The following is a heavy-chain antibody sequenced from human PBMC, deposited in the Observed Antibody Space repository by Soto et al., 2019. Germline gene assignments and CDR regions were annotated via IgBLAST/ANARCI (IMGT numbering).Heavy chain of an antibody. CDR1: GYTFTGYY. J-gene: IGHJ4*02. Sequence: ASVKVSCKASGYTFTGYYMHWVRQAPGQGLEWMGWINPNSGGTNYAQKFQGRVTMTRDTSISTAYMELSRLRSDDTAVYYCARGPDYYDSSGYYYHYWGQGTLVTSPQ. V-gene: IGHV1-2*02. CDR3: ARGPDYYDSSGYYYHY. D-gene: IGHD3-22*01. CDR2: INPNSGGT.